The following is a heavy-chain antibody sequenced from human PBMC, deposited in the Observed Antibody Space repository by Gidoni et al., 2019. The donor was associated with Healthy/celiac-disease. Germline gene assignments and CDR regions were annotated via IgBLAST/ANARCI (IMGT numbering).Heavy chain of an antibody. CDR3: AKDGSRDPTDDWFDP. V-gene: IGHV3-30*18. Sequence: QVQLVESGGGVVQPGRALRLSCAASGFTFSSYGMHWVRQAPGKGLEWVAVISYDGSNKYYAESVKGRFTISRDNSKNTLYLQMNSLRAEDTAVYYCAKDGSRDPTDDWFDPWGQGTLVTVSS. D-gene: IGHD4-4*01. CDR2: ISYDGSNK. CDR1: GFTFSSYG. J-gene: IGHJ5*02.